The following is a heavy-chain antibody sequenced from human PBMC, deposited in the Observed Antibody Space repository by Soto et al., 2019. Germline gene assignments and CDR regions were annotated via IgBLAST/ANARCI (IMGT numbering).Heavy chain of an antibody. CDR2: ISAYNGNT. J-gene: IGHJ3*02. CDR1: GYTFTSYG. Sequence: QVQLVQSGAEVKKPGASVKVSCKASGYTFTSYGISWVRQAPGQGLEWMGWISAYNGNTNYAQKLQGRVTMTTDTSTSIAYMEPRSLRSDDTAVYYCASSIAVVVGEAEHHGGFDIWGQGTMVTVSS. CDR3: ASSIAVVVGEAEHHGGFDI. D-gene: IGHD6-19*01. V-gene: IGHV1-18*01.